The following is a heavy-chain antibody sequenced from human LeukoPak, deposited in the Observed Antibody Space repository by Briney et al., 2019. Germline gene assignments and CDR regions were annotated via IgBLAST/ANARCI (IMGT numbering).Heavy chain of an antibody. J-gene: IGHJ4*02. Sequence: SETQSLTCTVSGGSISSGSYYWSWIRQPAGKGLEWIGRIYTSGSTNYNPSLKSRVTISVDTSKNQFSLKLSSVTAADTAVYYCARGLAAAAHDYWGQGTLVTVSS. CDR2: IYTSGST. CDR3: ARGLAAAAHDY. D-gene: IGHD6-13*01. V-gene: IGHV4-61*02. CDR1: GGSISSGSYY.